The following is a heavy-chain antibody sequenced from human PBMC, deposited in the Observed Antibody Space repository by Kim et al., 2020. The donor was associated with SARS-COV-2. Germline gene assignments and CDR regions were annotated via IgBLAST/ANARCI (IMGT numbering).Heavy chain of an antibody. Sequence: ASVKVSCKTSGYTFTGYYVHWVRQAPGQGLEWMGRINPNSGGADYAQKFQGRVTMTRDTSISTAYMELRRLRSDDTAVYYCARDVYDMEKWFDPWGQGTL. CDR2: INPNSGGA. CDR3: ARDVYDMEKWFDP. J-gene: IGHJ5*02. V-gene: IGHV1-2*06. CDR1: GYTFTGYY. D-gene: IGHD3-9*01.